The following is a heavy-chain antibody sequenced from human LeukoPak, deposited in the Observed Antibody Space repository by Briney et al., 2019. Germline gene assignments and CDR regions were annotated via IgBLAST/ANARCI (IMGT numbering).Heavy chain of an antibody. J-gene: IGHJ5*02. Sequence: GGSLRLSCAASGFTFSSYAMSWIRQAPGEGLEWVSAISGSGGSTYYADSVKGRFTISRDNSKNTVYLQMNSLRPEDTALYYCAKDGNWASVSWGQGTLVTVSS. CDR3: AKDGNWASVS. CDR2: ISGSGGST. D-gene: IGHD7-27*01. V-gene: IGHV3-23*01. CDR1: GFTFSSYA.